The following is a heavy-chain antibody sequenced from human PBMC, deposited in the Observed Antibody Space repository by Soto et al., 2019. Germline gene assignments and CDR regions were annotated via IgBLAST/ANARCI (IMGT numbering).Heavy chain of an antibody. D-gene: IGHD3-9*01. V-gene: IGHV1-8*01. CDR2: MNPNSGNT. Sequence: QVQLVQSGAEVKKPGASVKVSCKASGYTFTSYDINWVRQATGQGLEWMGWMNPNSGNTGYAQKFQGRVTMXRXSSISTAYMELSSLRSEDTAVYYCARGRTIRNWFDPWGQGTLVTVSS. CDR3: ARGRTIRNWFDP. J-gene: IGHJ5*02. CDR1: GYTFTSYD.